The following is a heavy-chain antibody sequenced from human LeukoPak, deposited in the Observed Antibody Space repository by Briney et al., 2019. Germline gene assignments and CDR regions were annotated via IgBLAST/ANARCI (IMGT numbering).Heavy chain of an antibody. V-gene: IGHV4-4*02. CDR2: IYHSGST. CDR3: ARDRPGIAVAGPHYYFDY. CDR1: GGSISSSNW. Sequence: SGTLSLTCAVSGGSISSSNWWSWVRQPPGKGLEWIGEIYHSGSTNYNPSLKSRVTISVDKSKNQFSLKLSSVTAADTAVYYCARDRPGIAVAGPHYYFDYWGQGTLVTVSS. D-gene: IGHD6-19*01. J-gene: IGHJ4*02.